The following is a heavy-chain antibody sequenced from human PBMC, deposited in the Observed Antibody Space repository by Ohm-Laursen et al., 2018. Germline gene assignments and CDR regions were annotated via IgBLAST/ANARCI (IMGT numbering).Heavy chain of an antibody. Sequence: SLRLSCAASGFTFSNYGMNWVRQAPGKGLEWVAIIWHDGSNKYYADSVKGRFTISRDNSKNTLYLQMNSLRAEDTAVYYCARHDGYGRWGQGTRVTVSS. J-gene: IGHJ4*02. CDR2: IWHDGSNK. CDR3: ARHDGYGR. CDR1: GFTFSNYG. V-gene: IGHV3-33*01. D-gene: IGHD5-24*01.